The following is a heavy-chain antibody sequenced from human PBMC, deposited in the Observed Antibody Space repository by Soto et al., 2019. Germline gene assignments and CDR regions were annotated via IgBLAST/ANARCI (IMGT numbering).Heavy chain of an antibody. J-gene: IGHJ6*04. V-gene: IGHV4-34*01. Sequence: SETLSLTCAVYGGSFSGYYWSWIRQPPGKGLGWIGEINHSGSTNYNPSLKSRVTISVDTSKNQFSLKLSSVTAADTAVYYCARGPRVVAAAGTGLDFWGKGTTVTVSS. CDR2: INHSGST. CDR3: ARGPRVVAAAGTGLDF. CDR1: GGSFSGYY. D-gene: IGHD6-13*01.